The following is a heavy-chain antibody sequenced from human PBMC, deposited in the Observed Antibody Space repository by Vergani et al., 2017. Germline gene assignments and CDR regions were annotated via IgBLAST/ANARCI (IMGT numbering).Heavy chain of an antibody. CDR1: DFISNGHY. J-gene: IGHJ1*01. CDR2: INYSRST. V-gene: IGHV4-38-2*01. D-gene: IGHD6-19*01. CDR3: TRSGYTSGWSEYFHH. Sequence: QVQLQESGPGLVKPSETLSLICDVFDFISNGHYWGWIRQPPGKGLEWIGSINYSRSTYYNPSLKSRVTISVDTSRIQFSLQLTSVTAADTAVYYCTRSGYTSGWSEYFHHWGQGALVTVSS.